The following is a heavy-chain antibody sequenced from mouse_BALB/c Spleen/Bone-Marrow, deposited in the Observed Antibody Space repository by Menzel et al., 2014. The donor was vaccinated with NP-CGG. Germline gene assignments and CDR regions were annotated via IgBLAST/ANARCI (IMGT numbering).Heavy chain of an antibody. CDR1: GYAFSSSW. J-gene: IGHJ3*01. CDR3: ATTGTGAY. CDR2: IYPGDGDT. D-gene: IGHD4-1*01. Sequence: QVQLQQSGPELVKPGASVKISCKASGYAFSSSWMNWVKQRPGQGPEWIGRIYPGDGDTNYNGKFKGKATLTADKSSSTAYMQLSSLTSVDSAVYFCATTGTGAYWGQGTLVTVSA. V-gene: IGHV1-82*01.